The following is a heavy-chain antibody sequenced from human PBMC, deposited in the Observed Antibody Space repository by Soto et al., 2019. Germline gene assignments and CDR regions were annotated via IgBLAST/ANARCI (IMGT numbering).Heavy chain of an antibody. D-gene: IGHD3-9*01. Sequence: QVQLVQSGAEVKKPGASVKVSCKASGYTFTSYGISWVRQAPGQGLEWMGWISAYNGNTNYAQKLQGRVTMTTDTSTSTAYMELRSLRSDDTAVYYCARYHGDDILTGYYMNYYYGMDVWGQGTTVTVSS. J-gene: IGHJ6*02. CDR2: ISAYNGNT. CDR3: ARYHGDDILTGYYMNYYYGMDV. V-gene: IGHV1-18*04. CDR1: GYTFTSYG.